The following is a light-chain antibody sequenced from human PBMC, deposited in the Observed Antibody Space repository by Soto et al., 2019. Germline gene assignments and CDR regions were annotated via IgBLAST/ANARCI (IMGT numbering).Light chain of an antibody. CDR1: QSITSW. V-gene: IGKV1-5*03. J-gene: IGKJ5*01. Sequence: DIQMTQSPSSLSASVGDRVTITCRASQSITSWLAWYQQKPGKAPKLLIHKASSLESGVPSRFSGSGSGTDFTLTISGLEPADLGVYYCQQRHNWPITFGQGTRLEI. CDR2: KAS. CDR3: QQRHNWPIT.